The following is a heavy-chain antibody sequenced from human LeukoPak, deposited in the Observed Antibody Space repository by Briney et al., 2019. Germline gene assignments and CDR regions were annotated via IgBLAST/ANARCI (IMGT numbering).Heavy chain of an antibody. D-gene: IGHD6-13*01. CDR1: GFTFSNYA. Sequence: PGGSLRLSCAVSGFTFSNYAMSWVRQAPGKGLEWVSSISGGGANTYYADSVKGRFTISRDNAKNSLYLQMNSLRAEDTAAYYCASTTIAEAGTRGGYFDYWGQGTLVTVSS. CDR2: ISGGGANT. J-gene: IGHJ4*02. V-gene: IGHV3-23*01. CDR3: ASTTIAEAGTRGGYFDY.